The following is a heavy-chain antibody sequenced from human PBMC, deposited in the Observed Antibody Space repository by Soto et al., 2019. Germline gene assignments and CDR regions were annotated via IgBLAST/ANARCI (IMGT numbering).Heavy chain of an antibody. CDR1: SDSISSNSHY. D-gene: IGHD3-16*01. V-gene: IGHV4-39*01. Sequence: SETLSLTCTVSSDSISSNSHYWGWIRQPPGKGLESIANIYYDGNTYYNPSLKSRVTISLDTSKNQFSPNLSSVTAADTAVYYWARLEGLRPDYWGQGTLVTVSS. J-gene: IGHJ4*02. CDR2: IYYDGNT. CDR3: ARLEGLRPDY.